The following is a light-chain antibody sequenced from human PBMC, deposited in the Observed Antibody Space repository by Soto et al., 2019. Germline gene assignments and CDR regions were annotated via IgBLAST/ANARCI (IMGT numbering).Light chain of an antibody. J-gene: IGLJ1*01. CDR2: DVS. V-gene: IGLV2-14*01. Sequence: QSVLTQPASVSGSPGQSSSISCTGTSSDVGGFEYVSWYQQHAGKAPKLMIYDVSSRPSGVSNRFSGSKSGNTASLTISGLQAEDEADYYCISYTSINLYVLGTGTKLTVL. CDR3: ISYTSINLYV. CDR1: SSDVGGFEY.